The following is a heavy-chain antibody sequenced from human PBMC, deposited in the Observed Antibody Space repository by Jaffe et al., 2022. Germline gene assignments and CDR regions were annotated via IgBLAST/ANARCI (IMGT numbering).Heavy chain of an antibody. J-gene: IGHJ3*02. Sequence: EVQLVESGGGLVQPGGSLRVSCAASGFTFSAYEMKWVRQAPGKGLEWVSYISRDGSAKYYADSVKGRFTISRDNAKNSLFLQMNSLRAEDTAVYYCARGVAVAGLVCAFDIWGQGTMVTVSS. CDR2: ISRDGSAK. V-gene: IGHV3-48*03. CDR3: ARGVAVAGLVCAFDI. D-gene: IGHD6-19*01. CDR1: GFTFSAYE.